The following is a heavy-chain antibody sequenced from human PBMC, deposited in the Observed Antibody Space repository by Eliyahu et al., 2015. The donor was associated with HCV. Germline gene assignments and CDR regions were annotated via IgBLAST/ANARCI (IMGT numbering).Heavy chain of an antibody. CDR3: AKAGGIEISSTSCYDY. CDR2: ISGSGGST. CDR1: XFXFXXXA. Sequence: EVQLLESGGGLVQPGGSLXXSCAASXFXFXXXAMSWVRQAPGKGLEWVSAISGSGGSTYYADSVKGRFTISRDNSKNTLYLQMNSLRAEDTAVYYCAKAGGIEISSTSCYDYWGQGTLVTVSS. V-gene: IGHV3-23*01. J-gene: IGHJ4*02. D-gene: IGHD2-2*01.